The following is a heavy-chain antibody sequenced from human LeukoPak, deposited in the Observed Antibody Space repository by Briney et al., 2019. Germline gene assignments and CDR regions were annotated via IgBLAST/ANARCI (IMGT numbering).Heavy chain of an antibody. V-gene: IGHV4-31*03. CDR1: GGSIGSADYY. CDR3: ARGRWYGSGRRNYFDF. CDR2: IYYSGST. D-gene: IGHD3-10*01. Sequence: SETLSLTCTVSGGSIGSADYYWSWIRQHPGKGLEWIGYIYYSGSTYYNSSLKSRVTISVDTSKKQFSLRLSSVTAADTAVYYCARGRWYGSGRRNYFDFWGQGTLVTVSS. J-gene: IGHJ4*02.